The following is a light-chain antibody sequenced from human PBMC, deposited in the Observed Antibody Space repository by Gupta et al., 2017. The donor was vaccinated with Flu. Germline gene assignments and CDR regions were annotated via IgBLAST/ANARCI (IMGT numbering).Light chain of an antibody. J-gene: IGKJ1*01. CDR1: QEISNF. V-gene: IGKV1-27*01. CDR2: AAS. CDR3: QTNKSAPLT. Sequence: PSFLSASVGDRVTITGRASQEISNFVAWYQQKPGRPPTLLIKAASAVQSGVPSRFSGSGSGTHFTLTISSMQPEDVATSYCQTNKSAPLTFGHGTKVEIK.